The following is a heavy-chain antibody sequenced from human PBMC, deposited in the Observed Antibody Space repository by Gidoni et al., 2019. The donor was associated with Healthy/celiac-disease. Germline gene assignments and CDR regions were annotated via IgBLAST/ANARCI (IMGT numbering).Heavy chain of an antibody. CDR2: LNHRGST. V-gene: IGHV4-34*01. J-gene: IGHJ4*02. CDR1: GGSVSGYY. D-gene: IGHD6-13*01. CDR3: ARGRRYSSSWYVAYFDY. Sequence: QVQLQQWGAGLLKPSETLSLTCAVYGGSVSGYYWSWIRQPPGKGLEWIGELNHRGSTNYNPSLKSRVTISVDTSKNPFSLKLSSVTAADTAVYYCARGRRYSSSWYVAYFDYWGQGTLVTVSS.